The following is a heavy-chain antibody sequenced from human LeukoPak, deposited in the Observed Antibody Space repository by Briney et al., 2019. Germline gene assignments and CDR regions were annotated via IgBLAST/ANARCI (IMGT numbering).Heavy chain of an antibody. J-gene: IGHJ4*02. D-gene: IGHD2-15*01. CDR1: GGSFSGYY. V-gene: IGHV4-34*01. CDR3: ATLCSGGSCYSQDY. CDR2: INHSGST. Sequence: SETLPLTCAVYGGSFSGYYWSWIRQPPGKGLEWIGEINHSGSTNYNPSLKSRVTISVDTSKNQFSLKLSSVTAADTAVYYCATLCSGGSCYSQDYWGQGTLVTVSS.